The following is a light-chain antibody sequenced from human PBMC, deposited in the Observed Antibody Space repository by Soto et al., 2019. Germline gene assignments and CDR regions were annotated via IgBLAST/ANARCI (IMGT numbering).Light chain of an antibody. CDR1: QPIRAY. CDR2: AAA. V-gene: IGKV1-39*01. CDR3: QQSFSIPFT. Sequence: DIQLTQSPSSLSASVGDRLTIACRASQPIRAYLNWYQQRPGKAPKVVIYAAASLPSGVPSRFNGSGSGADFTLTISSLQPEDVGTYYCQQSFSIPFTFGPGTKVD. J-gene: IGKJ3*01.